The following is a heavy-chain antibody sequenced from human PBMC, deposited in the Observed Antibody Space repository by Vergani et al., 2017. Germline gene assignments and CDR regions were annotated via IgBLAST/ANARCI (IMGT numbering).Heavy chain of an antibody. CDR3: ARSTSLGVRGVIINAFDI. V-gene: IGHV5-51*01. J-gene: IGHJ3*02. CDR1: GYSFTSYW. Sequence: EVQLVQSGAEVKKPGESLKISCKGSGYSFTSYWIGWVRQMPGKGLEWMGIIYPGDSDTRYSPSFQGQVTISADKSISTAYLQWSSLKASDTAMYYCARSTSLGVRGVIINAFDIGGQGTMVTVSS. D-gene: IGHD3-10*01. CDR2: IYPGDSDT.